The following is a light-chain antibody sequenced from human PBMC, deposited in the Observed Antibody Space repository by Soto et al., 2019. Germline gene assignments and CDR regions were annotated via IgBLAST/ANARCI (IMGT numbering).Light chain of an antibody. J-gene: IGKJ1*01. CDR2: GAS. CDR3: QQHDQGWT. V-gene: IGKV3-15*01. Sequence: EMVMTQSPATLSVSLGERATLSCRASQSVSTKLVWYQQKPGQAPRLLIYGASTRATGIPARFSSSGSGTEFTLTISSLQSEDFAVYYCQQHDQGWTFGQGTKVEIK. CDR1: QSVSTK.